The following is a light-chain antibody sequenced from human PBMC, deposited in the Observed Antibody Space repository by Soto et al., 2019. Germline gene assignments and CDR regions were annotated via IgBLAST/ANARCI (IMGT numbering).Light chain of an antibody. CDR3: QKYNSYST. CDR2: DAS. CDR1: QSISSW. J-gene: IGKJ1*01. V-gene: IGKV1-5*01. Sequence: DTQMTQSPATLSASVGARVAITCRASQSISSWLAWYQQKPGNAPKLLIYDASSLESGVPSSFSGSGSGTESPLTISSLQHDDFATYYCQKYNSYSTFGQGTQVDIK.